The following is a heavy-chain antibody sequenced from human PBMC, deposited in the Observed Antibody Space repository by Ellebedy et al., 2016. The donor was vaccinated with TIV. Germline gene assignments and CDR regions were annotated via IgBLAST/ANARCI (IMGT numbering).Heavy chain of an antibody. V-gene: IGHV3-30*14. Sequence: GESLKISCAASGFTFSSYAMHWVRQAPGKGLEWVAVISYDGSNKYYADSVKGRFTISRDNSKNTLYLQMNTLRAEDTAVYYCARVVATITYGIYYFDYWGQGTLVTVSS. D-gene: IGHD5-12*01. CDR1: GFTFSSYA. CDR3: ARVVATITYGIYYFDY. CDR2: ISYDGSNK. J-gene: IGHJ4*02.